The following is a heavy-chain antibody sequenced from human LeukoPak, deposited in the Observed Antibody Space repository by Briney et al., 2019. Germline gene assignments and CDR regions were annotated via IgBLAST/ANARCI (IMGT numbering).Heavy chain of an antibody. J-gene: IGHJ6*02. CDR3: ARTEKPVYYYYGMDV. CDR2: IIPIFGTA. Sequence: GSSVTVSCKASGGTFSSYAISWVRQAPGQGLEWMGGIIPIFGTANYAQKFQGRVTITADESTSTAYMELSSLRSEDTAVYYCARTEKPVYYYYGMDVWGQGTTVTVS. CDR1: GGTFSSYA. V-gene: IGHV1-69*01.